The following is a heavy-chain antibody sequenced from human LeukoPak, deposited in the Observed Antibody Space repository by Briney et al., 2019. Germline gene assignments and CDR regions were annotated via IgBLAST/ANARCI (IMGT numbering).Heavy chain of an antibody. CDR2: IKQDGSEK. J-gene: IGHJ4*02. D-gene: IGHD3/OR15-3a*01. Sequence: PGGSLRLSCAASGFTFSIYGMSWVRQVPGKGLEWVANIKQDGSEKYYVDSVKGRFTISRDNAKNLLYLQMNSLRAEDTAVYYCARDGIVDWSFDYWGPGTLVTVSS. V-gene: IGHV3-7*01. CDR3: ARDGIVDWSFDY. CDR1: GFTFSIYG.